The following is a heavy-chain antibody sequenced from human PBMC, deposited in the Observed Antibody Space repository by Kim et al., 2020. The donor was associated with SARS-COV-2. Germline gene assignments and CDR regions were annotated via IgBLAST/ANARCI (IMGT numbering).Heavy chain of an antibody. V-gene: IGHV3-66*01. CDR3: ARGGPYVSSRAFDI. J-gene: IGHJ3*02. D-gene: IGHD6-6*01. Sequence: ADAVTDRLTISGDNSKTTLYLQMDSLRAEDTAVYYCARGGPYVSSRAFDIWGQGTMVTVSS.